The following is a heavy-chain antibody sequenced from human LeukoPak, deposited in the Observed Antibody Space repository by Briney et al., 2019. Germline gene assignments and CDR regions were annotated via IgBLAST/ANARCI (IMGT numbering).Heavy chain of an antibody. Sequence: PSETLSLTCAVYGGSFSGYYWSWIRQPPGKGLEWIGEINHSGSTNYNPSLKSRVTISVDTSKNQFSLKLSSVTAADTAVYYCARGAAYYYDNSGYPDFDYWGQGTLVTVSS. J-gene: IGHJ4*02. V-gene: IGHV4-34*01. D-gene: IGHD3-22*01. CDR2: INHSGST. CDR3: ARGAAYYYDNSGYPDFDY. CDR1: GGSFSGYY.